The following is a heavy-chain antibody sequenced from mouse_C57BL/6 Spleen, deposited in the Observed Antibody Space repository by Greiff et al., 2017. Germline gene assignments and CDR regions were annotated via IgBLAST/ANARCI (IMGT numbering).Heavy chain of an antibody. J-gene: IGHJ3*01. Sequence: EVKLLESGGGLVQPGGSLSLSCAASGFTFTDYYMRWVRQPPGKALEWLGFISNKTNGYTTEYSVSLKGRFTISRDNSQSTLYLQMSALRAEDSATYYCARYPYCSSYQAWFAYWGQGTLVTVSA. V-gene: IGHV7-3*01. D-gene: IGHD1-1*01. CDR1: GFTFTDYY. CDR2: ISNKTNGYTT. CDR3: ARYPYCSSYQAWFAY.